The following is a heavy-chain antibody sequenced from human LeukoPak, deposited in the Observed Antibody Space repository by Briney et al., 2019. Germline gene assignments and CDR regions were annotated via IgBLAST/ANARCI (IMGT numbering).Heavy chain of an antibody. CDR2: ISAYNGNT. CDR1: GYTFTSYG. D-gene: IGHD2-2*01. Sequence: ASVKVSCKASGYTFTSYGISWVRQAPGQGLEWMGWISAYNGNTNYAQKLQGRVTMTTDTSTSTAYMELRSLRSDDTAVYYCARDFAIVVVPAYDYWGQGTLVTVSS. J-gene: IGHJ4*02. V-gene: IGHV1-18*01. CDR3: ARDFAIVVVPAYDY.